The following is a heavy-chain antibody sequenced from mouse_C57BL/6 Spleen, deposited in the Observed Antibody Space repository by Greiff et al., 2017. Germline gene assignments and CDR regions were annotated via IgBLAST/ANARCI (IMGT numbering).Heavy chain of an antibody. CDR1: GFTFSSYA. Sequence: EVQVVESGGGLVKPGGSLKLSCAASGFTFSSYAMSWVRQTPEKRLEWVATISDGGSYTYYPDNVKGRFTISRDNAKNNLYLQMSHLKSEDTAMYYCAREGNWDYWGQGTTLTVSS. CDR3: AREGNWDY. D-gene: IGHD4-1*01. CDR2: ISDGGSYT. J-gene: IGHJ2*01. V-gene: IGHV5-4*01.